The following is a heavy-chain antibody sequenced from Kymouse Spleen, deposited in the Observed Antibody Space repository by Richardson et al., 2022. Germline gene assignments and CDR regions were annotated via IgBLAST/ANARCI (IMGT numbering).Heavy chain of an antibody. V-gene: IGHV3-30*18. Sequence: QVQLVESGGGVVQPGRSLRLSCAASGFTFSSYGMHWVRQAPGKGLEWVAVISYDGSNKYYADSVKGRFTISRDNSKNTLYLQMNSLRAEDTAVYYCAKDLHVDTTYYGMDVWGQGTTVTVSS. CDR1: GFTFSSYG. D-gene: IGHD5-18,IGHD5-18*01. CDR3: AKDLHVDTTYYGMDV. CDR2: ISYDGSNK. J-gene: IGHJ6*02.